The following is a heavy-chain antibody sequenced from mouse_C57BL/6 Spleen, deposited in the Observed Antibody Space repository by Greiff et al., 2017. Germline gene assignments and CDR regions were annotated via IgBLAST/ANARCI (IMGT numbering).Heavy chain of an antibody. J-gene: IGHJ3*01. V-gene: IGHV1-63*01. CDR2: IYPGGGCT. D-gene: IGHD2-1*01. CDR1: GYTFTNYW. Sequence: QVQLQQSGAELVRPGTSVKMSCKASGYTFTNYWIGWAKQRPGHGLEWIGDIYPGGGCTNYNEKFKGKATLTADKSSSAVYMERSRLTSEDSAVYVCARHDETGFDYGNYNYSMDYWGQGTLVTVSA. CDR3: ARHDETGFDYGNYNYSMDY.